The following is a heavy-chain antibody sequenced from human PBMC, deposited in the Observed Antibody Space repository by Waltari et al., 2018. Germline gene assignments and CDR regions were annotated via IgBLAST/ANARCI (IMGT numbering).Heavy chain of an antibody. V-gene: IGHV4-34*01. CDR2: INHSGST. CDR3: ARAALLWFGDSARAFDI. J-gene: IGHJ3*02. Sequence: QVQLQQWGAGLLKPSETLSLTCAVYGGSFSGYYWSWIRQPPGKGLEWIGEINHSGSTNYNPSLKSRVTISVDTSKNQFSLKLSSVTAADTAVYYCARAALLWFGDSARAFDIWGQGTMVTVSS. CDR1: GGSFSGYY. D-gene: IGHD3-10*01.